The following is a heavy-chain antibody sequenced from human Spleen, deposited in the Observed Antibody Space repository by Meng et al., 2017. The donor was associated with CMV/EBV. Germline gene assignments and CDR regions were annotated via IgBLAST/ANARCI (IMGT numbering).Heavy chain of an antibody. CDR3: ARKVSVAGYENWFDP. Sequence: SGYSMNSRTHYWGWIRQAPGKGLEWIGNIYYSGSTYYIPSLQSRVTISLDTSKKQFSLKLTSVTAADTAVYYCARKVSVAGYENWFDPWGQGTLVTVSS. J-gene: IGHJ5*02. D-gene: IGHD6-13*01. CDR2: IYYSGST. V-gene: IGHV4-39*07. CDR1: GYSMNSRTHY.